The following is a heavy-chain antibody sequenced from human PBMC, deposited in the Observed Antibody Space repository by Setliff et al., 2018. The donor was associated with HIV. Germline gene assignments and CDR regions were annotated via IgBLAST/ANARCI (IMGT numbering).Heavy chain of an antibody. CDR2: MNPNSGGA. D-gene: IGHD3-10*01. Sequence: ASAKVSCKASGYTFSAYYIHWVRQAPGQGLEWMGWMNPNSGGANSARMFQGKINMTRDSSINTAYLELSNLTYDDSAIYYCARKRRDYYGSGSYFGFYFYYHMDVWGQGTTVTVSS. J-gene: IGHJ6*03. V-gene: IGHV1-2*02. CDR3: ARKRRDYYGSGSYFGFYFYYHMDV. CDR1: GYTFSAYY.